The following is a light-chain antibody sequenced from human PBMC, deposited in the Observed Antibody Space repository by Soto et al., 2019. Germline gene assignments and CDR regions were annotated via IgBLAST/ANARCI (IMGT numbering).Light chain of an antibody. CDR1: SSDVGGYNY. V-gene: IGLV2-14*03. J-gene: IGLJ1*01. Sequence: QSVLTQPASVSGSPGQSITISCTGTSSDVGGYNYVSWYQHHPGKAPKLMIYDVSNRHSGVSNRFSGSKSGNTASLTISGLQPEDEADYYCSSYTTSNTRQIVFGTGTKVTVL. CDR3: SSYTTSNTRQIV. CDR2: DVS.